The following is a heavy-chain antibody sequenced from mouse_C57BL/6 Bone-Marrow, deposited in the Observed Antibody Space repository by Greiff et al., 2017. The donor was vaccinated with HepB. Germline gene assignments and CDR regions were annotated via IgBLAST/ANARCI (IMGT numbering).Heavy chain of an antibody. Sequence: EVQLQQSGAELVRPGASVKLSCTASGFNIKDYYMHWVKQRPEQGLEWIGRIDPEAGDTEYAPKFQGKATMTADTSSNTAYLQLSSLTSEDTAVYYCTTRGLLRFLFDYWGQGTTLTVSS. CDR2: IDPEAGDT. CDR3: TTRGLLRFLFDY. J-gene: IGHJ2*01. D-gene: IGHD1-1*01. CDR1: GFNIKDYY. V-gene: IGHV14-1*01.